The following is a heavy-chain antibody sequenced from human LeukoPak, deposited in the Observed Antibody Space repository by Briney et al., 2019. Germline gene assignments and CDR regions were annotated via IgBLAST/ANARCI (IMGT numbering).Heavy chain of an antibody. J-gene: IGHJ4*02. Sequence: PGGSLRLSCAASGFTFSRYWMSWVRQAPGKGLEWVANIKKDGSEKYYVDSVKGRFTISRYNAKNSLYLQMNRVRVEDAAVSYCARAPVTSCRGAFRYPFDYWGQGTMVTVSS. CDR1: GFTFSRYW. CDR2: IKKDGSEK. CDR3: ARAPVTSCRGAFRYPFDY. V-gene: IGHV3-7*03. D-gene: IGHD2-15*01.